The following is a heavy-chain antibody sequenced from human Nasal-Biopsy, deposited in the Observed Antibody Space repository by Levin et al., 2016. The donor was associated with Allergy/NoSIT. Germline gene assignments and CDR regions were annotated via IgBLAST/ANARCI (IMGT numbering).Heavy chain of an antibody. CDR1: GYTFTGFY. Sequence: ASVKVSCKASGYTFTGFYVHWVRQAPGQGLEWMGIINPTGGSTIYAENFRDRVTITRDTSTSTVFMELRSLRSEDTAVYYCARGRAVGPFLQWFPLEFWGQGTLITVSS. CDR3: ARGRAVGPFLQWFPLEF. D-gene: IGHD3-3*01. V-gene: IGHV1-46*01. CDR2: INPTGGST. J-gene: IGHJ4*02.